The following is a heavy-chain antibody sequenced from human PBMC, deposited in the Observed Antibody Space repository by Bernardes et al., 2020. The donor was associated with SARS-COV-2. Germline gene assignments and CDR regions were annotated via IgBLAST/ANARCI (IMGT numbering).Heavy chain of an antibody. CDR2: VSSDGSTT. CDR3: ATERQSLTVFGVGHDAFDF. J-gene: IGHJ3*01. D-gene: IGHD3-3*01. CDR1: RFTSEDYT. V-gene: IGHV3-43*01. Sequence: GRSLRVSCSAARFTSEDYTMHWVRQVPGKGLEWVSLVSSDGSTTNYADSVKGRFIISRDSSRNTVHLQMDSLRKEDTALYYCATERQSLTVFGVGHDAFDFWGQGTMVTVSS.